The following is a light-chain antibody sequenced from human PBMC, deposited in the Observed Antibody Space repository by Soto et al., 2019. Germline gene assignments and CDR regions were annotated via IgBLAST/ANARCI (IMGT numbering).Light chain of an antibody. J-gene: IGKJ4*01. CDR2: DAS. V-gene: IGKV3-11*01. CDR1: QSVSSY. CDR3: QQRSNWS. Sequence: PATLSLSPGERATLSCRASQSVSSYLAWYQQKPGQTPRLLIYDASNRATGIPARFSGSGSGTDFTLTISSLEPEDFAVYYCQQRSNWSFGGGTKVDIK.